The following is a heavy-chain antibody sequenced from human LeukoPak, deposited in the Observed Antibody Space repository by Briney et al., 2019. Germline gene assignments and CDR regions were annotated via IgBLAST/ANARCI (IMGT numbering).Heavy chain of an antibody. D-gene: IGHD6-19*01. CDR2: ISYDGSNK. J-gene: IGHJ4*02. Sequence: GRSLRLSCAASGFTFSSYAMHWVRQAPGKGLEWVAVISYDGSNKYYADSVKGRFTISRDNSKNTLYLQMNSLRAEDTAEYYCARAIAVAGELDYWGQGTLVTVSS. V-gene: IGHV3-30-3*01. CDR1: GFTFSSYA. CDR3: ARAIAVAGELDY.